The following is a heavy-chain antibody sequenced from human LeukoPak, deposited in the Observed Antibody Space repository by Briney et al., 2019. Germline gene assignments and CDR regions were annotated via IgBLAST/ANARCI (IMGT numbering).Heavy chain of an antibody. V-gene: IGHV3-7*04. CDR2: IKQDGSEK. J-gene: IGHJ4*02. D-gene: IGHD5-18*01. CDR1: GFTFSGSW. Sequence: GGSLRLSCAASGFTFSGSWMSWVRQAPGKGLEWVANIKQDGSEKYYVDSVKGRFTISRDNAKNSLYLQMNSLRAEDTAVYYCARGYSYGYERFDYWGQGTLVTVSS. CDR3: ARGYSYGYERFDY.